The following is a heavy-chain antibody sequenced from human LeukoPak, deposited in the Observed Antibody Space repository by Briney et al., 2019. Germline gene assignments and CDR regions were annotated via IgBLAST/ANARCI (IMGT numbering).Heavy chain of an antibody. CDR1: VISFNNYW. Sequence: GGSLRLSCAASVISFNNYWMHWVRQAQGKGLVWVSRVNSDGSSTVYADSVKGRFTISRDNARTTVYLQMSSLRLGDTATYYCATGLGHYYDYWGQGSLVTVSS. V-gene: IGHV3-74*01. J-gene: IGHJ4*02. CDR2: VNSDGSST. CDR3: ATGLGHYYDY. D-gene: IGHD3-22*01.